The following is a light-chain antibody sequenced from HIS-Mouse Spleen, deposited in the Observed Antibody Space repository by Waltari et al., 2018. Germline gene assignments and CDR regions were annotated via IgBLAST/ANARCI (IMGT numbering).Light chain of an antibody. CDR1: ALPKKY. V-gene: IGLV3-10*01. J-gene: IGLJ2*01. CDR3: NSRDSSGNHVV. CDR2: EDS. Sequence: SYELTQPPSVSVSPGQTARLPCPGDALPKKYAYWYQQKSGQAPVLVIYEDSKRPPGIPERFSGSSSGNTASLTITGAQAEDEADYYCNSRDSSGNHVVFGGGTKLTVL.